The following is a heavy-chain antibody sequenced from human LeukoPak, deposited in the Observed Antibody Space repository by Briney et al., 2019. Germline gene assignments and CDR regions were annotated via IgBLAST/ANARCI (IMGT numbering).Heavy chain of an antibody. CDR3: ATHGVESGWYYFDY. V-gene: IGHV3-30*04. Sequence: GGSLRLSCAASGFTFSSYAMHWVRQAPGKGLEWVAVISYDGSNKYYADSVKGRFTISRDNSKSTLYLQMNSLRAEDTAVYYCATHGVESGWYYFDYWGQGTLVTVSS. J-gene: IGHJ4*02. D-gene: IGHD6-19*01. CDR2: ISYDGSNK. CDR1: GFTFSSYA.